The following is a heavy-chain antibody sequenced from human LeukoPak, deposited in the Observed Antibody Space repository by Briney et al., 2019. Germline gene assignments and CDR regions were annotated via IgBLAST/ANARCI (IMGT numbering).Heavy chain of an antibody. CDR1: GFTFSSYS. V-gene: IGHV3-23*01. D-gene: IGHD6-19*01. J-gene: IGHJ3*02. CDR2: ISGSDDTT. CDR3: AKDSRTSGWPDASDI. Sequence: GGSLRLSCAASGFTFSSYSMTWVRQAPGKGLEWVSAISGSDDTTNYADSVKGRFTISRDNSKNTLYLHMNSLRAEDTALYYCAKDSRTSGWPDASDIWSQGAMVTVSS.